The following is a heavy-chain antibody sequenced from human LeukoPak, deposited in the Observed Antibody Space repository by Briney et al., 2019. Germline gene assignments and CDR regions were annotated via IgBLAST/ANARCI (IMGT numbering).Heavy chain of an antibody. V-gene: IGHV3-48*03. D-gene: IGHD6-13*01. CDR1: GFTFSSYE. CDR2: ISSSGSNI. Sequence: GGSLRLSCAASGFTFSSYEMNWVRQAPGKGLEWVSYISSSGSNIYYADSVKGRFTISRDNAKNSLYLQMNSLRDEDTAVYYCAQQLAVEGNHYYYYGLDVWGPGTTVTVSS. J-gene: IGHJ6*02. CDR3: AQQLAVEGNHYYYYGLDV.